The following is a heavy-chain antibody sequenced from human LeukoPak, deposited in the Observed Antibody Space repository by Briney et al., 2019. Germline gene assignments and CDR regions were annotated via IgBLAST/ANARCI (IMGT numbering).Heavy chain of an antibody. V-gene: IGHV3-11*01. J-gene: IGHJ4*02. CDR3: ARDPFMTTGWGIDY. D-gene: IGHD4-17*01. CDR2: ISGSGNII. Sequence: GGSLRLSCAASGFTFSDEYMNWIRQAPGKGLEWVSYISGSGNIIYYADSVKGRFTISRDNARNSLYLQMNSLRAEDTAVYYCARDPFMTTGWGIDYWGQGTLVTVSS. CDR1: GFTFSDEY.